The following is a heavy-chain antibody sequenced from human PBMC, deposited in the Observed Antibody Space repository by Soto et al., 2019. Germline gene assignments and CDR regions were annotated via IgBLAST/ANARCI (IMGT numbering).Heavy chain of an antibody. Sequence: QVQLQESGPGLVKPLQTLSLTCTVSGGSISNGDFYWSWIRQPPGKGLEWIGYIYYRGDTYYNPSLRSRLTLSGDTSMNQFSLKLSSVTAADTAVYSCGRDVITMSMGVGGQVDSWGQGTLVTVSS. CDR2: IYYRGDT. CDR1: GGSISNGDFY. J-gene: IGHJ4*02. D-gene: IGHD3-10*01. CDR3: GRDVITMSMGVGGQVDS. V-gene: IGHV4-30-4*01.